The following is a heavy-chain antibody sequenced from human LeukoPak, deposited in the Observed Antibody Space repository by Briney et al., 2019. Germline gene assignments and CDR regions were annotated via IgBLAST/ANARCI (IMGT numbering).Heavy chain of an antibody. Sequence: SETLSLTCTVSGGSISSYFWSWIRQPPGKGLEWIGYIYYSGSTNYNPSLKSRLTISVDTSKNQFSLKLSSVTAADTAVYYCARGERLGPGFWGQGTLVTVSS. CDR3: ARGERLGPGF. CDR1: GGSISSYF. J-gene: IGHJ4*02. V-gene: IGHV4-59*08. CDR2: IYYSGST. D-gene: IGHD1-1*01.